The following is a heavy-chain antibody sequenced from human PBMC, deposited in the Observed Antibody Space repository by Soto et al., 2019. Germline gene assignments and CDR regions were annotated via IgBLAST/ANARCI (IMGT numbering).Heavy chain of an antibody. CDR2: IWYDGSNE. V-gene: IGHV3-33*01. D-gene: IGHD3-22*01. Sequence: GGSLRLSCAASGFTFSSYGMHWVRQAPGKGLEWVAVIWYDGSNEYYADSVKGRFSISRDNSKNTLYLQMISLRAEDTAVYYCARDSGSSGFQLDSWGQGTQVTVSS. CDR3: ARDSGSSGFQLDS. CDR1: GFTFSSYG. J-gene: IGHJ4*02.